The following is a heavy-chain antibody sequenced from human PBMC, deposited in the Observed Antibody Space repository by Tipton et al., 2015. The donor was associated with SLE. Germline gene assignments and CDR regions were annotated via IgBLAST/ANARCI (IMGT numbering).Heavy chain of an antibody. CDR1: GGSISGYY. D-gene: IGHD2-2*01. J-gene: IGHJ2*01. CDR3: ARTEGSQYASWYLDL. V-gene: IGHV4-59*01. Sequence: TLSLTCAVSGGSISGYYWSWIRQPPGKELEWIGYIHYSGTTDYNPSLRSRVTMSIDTSRNQFSLNLNSDIPADTAMYYCARTEGSQYASWYLDLWGRGTLVSVSS. CDR2: IHYSGTT.